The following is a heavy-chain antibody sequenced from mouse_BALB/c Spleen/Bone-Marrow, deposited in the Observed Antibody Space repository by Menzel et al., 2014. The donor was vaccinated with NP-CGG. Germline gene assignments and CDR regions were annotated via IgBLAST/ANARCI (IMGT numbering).Heavy chain of an antibody. CDR1: GFTFSDYY. CDR3: ARQLAYAMDY. V-gene: IGHV5-12*02. CDR2: ITKGGGST. J-gene: IGHJ4*01. Sequence: DVMLVESGGGLVQPGGSLKLSCATSGFTFSDYYMYWVRQTPEKRLEWVAYITKGGGSTYYPDIVKGRFTISRDNAKNTLYLQMSRLKSEDTAMYYSARQLAYAMDYWGQGTSVTVSS. D-gene: IGHD4-1*01.